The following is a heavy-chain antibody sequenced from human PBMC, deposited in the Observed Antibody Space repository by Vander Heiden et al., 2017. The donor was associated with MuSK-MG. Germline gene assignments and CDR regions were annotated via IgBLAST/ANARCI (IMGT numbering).Heavy chain of an antibody. Sequence: EVQLVESGGGLVQPGGSLRLSCVVSGFTFRSYWMNWVRQAPGKGLEWVANIKDDGSEKYYVDSVKGRFTISRDNAKNSLFLQMNSLRAEDTAMYYCARGYFFDFWGQGTLVTVSS. CDR1: GFTFRSYW. CDR3: ARGYFFDF. V-gene: IGHV3-7*03. J-gene: IGHJ4*02. CDR2: IKDDGSEK.